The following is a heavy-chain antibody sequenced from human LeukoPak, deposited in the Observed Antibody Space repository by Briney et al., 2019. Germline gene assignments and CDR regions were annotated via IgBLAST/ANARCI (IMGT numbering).Heavy chain of an antibody. D-gene: IGHD2-15*01. Sequence: ASVKVSCKASGYTFTSYGISWVRQAPGQGLEWMGWISAYNGNTNYAQELQGRVTMTTDTSTSTAYMELRSLRSDDTAVYYCARDPPYCSGGSCGYYYYYYMDVWGKGTTVTISS. J-gene: IGHJ6*03. CDR1: GYTFTSYG. V-gene: IGHV1-18*01. CDR3: ARDPPYCSGGSCGYYYYYYMDV. CDR2: ISAYNGNT.